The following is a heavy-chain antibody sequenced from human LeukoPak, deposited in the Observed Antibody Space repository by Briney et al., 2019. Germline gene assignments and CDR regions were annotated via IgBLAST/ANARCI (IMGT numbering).Heavy chain of an antibody. Sequence: SETLSLTCTVSGGSISSFYWSWFYWSWIRQPPGKGLEWIGYIYFSGSTNYNPSLKSRVTISVDTSKNQFSLKLSSVTAADTAVYYCARAARPFGDYYYMDVWGKGTTVTVSS. V-gene: IGHV4-61*08. CDR1: GGSISS. CDR3: ARAARPFGDYYYMDV. J-gene: IGHJ6*03. CDR2: IYFSGST. D-gene: IGHD3-10*01.